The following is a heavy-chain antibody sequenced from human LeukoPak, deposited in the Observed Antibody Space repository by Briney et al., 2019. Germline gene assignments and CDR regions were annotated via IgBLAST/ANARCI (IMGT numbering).Heavy chain of an antibody. V-gene: IGHV3-21*01. J-gene: IGHJ4*02. D-gene: IGHD5-12*01. Sequence: GGSLRLSCAASGFTFSSYSMNWVRQAPGKGLEWVSSISSSSSYIFYADSVKGRFTISRDNAKNSLYLQMNSLRAEDTAVYYCARDMEGGYDGIDYWGQGTLVTVSS. CDR2: ISSSSSYI. CDR1: GFTFSSYS. CDR3: ARDMEGGYDGIDY.